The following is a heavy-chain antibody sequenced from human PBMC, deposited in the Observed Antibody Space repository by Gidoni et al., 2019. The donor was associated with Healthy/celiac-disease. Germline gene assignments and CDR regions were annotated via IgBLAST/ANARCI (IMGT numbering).Heavy chain of an antibody. CDR2: IYSGGST. Sequence: EVQLVESGGGLVQPGGSLRLSCAASGFTVSSNYMSWVRQAPGKGLEWVSVIYSGGSTYYADSVKGRFTISRDNSKNTLYLQMSSLRAEDTAVYYCARDLMAALDFDYWGQGTLVTVSS. D-gene: IGHD6-19*01. CDR3: ARDLMAALDFDY. J-gene: IGHJ4*02. CDR1: GFTVSSNY. V-gene: IGHV3-66*02.